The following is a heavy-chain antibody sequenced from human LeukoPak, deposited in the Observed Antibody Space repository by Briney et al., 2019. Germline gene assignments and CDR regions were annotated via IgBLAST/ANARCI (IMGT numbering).Heavy chain of an antibody. CDR3: ASDYYGSGSSSCGMDV. D-gene: IGHD3-10*01. CDR2: INGDGRAT. V-gene: IGHV3-74*01. CDR1: GFTFSGNW. J-gene: IGHJ6*02. Sequence: GGSLRLSCEASGFTFSGNWMHWVRHAPGKGLVWVSRINGDGRATYYADSLKGRFTISRDNAKNTVYLRMNSLGAEDTAVYYCASDYYGSGSSSCGMDVWGLGTTVTVSS.